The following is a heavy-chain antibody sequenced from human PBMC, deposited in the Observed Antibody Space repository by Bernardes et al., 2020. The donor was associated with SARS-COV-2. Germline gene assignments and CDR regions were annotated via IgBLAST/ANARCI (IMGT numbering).Heavy chain of an antibody. D-gene: IGHD2-8*01. V-gene: IGHV3-74*01. CDR2: INTDGSST. J-gene: IGHJ5*02. CDR1: GFTFRSSW. Sequence: GGSLRLSCAASGFTFRSSWMHWVRQTPGPGLVWVSRINTDGSSTSYADSVKGRFTISRDNAKNTLFLQMNSLRAEDTAMYYCARDLGYCTNGVCSPWGQGTLVTVSS. CDR3: ARDLGYCTNGVCSP.